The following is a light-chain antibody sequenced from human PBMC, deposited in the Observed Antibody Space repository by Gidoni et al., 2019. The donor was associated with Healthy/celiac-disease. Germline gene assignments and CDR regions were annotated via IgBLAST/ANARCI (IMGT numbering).Light chain of an antibody. J-gene: IGLJ3*02. CDR2: DVS. CDR1: ISDVGGYNY. CDR3: CSYAGSYLWV. V-gene: IGLV2-11*01. Sequence: QSALTQPRSVSGSPGQSVTISCTGTISDVGGYNYVSLYQQHPGKAPKLMIYDVSKRPSGVPDRFSGSKSGNTASLTISGLQTEDEADYYCCSYAGSYLWVFGGGTKLTVL.